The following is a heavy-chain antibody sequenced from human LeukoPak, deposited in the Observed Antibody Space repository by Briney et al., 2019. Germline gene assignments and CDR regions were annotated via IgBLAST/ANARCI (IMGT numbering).Heavy chain of an antibody. CDR3: ARDHSGTQDY. CDR1: GVTFSNYG. V-gene: IGHV3-33*01. Sequence: PGGSLRLSSAASGVTFSNYGMHWVRHAPRKGLEWVAVIWDDGSNEYYADSAKGRFTIFRDNRRNTLYLQMNSLRAEDTAVYSCARDHSGTQDYWGQGTLVTVSS. J-gene: IGHJ4*02. CDR2: IWDDGSNE. D-gene: IGHD1-1*01.